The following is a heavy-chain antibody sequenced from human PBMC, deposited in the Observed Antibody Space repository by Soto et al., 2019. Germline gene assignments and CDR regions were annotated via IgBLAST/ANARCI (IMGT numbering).Heavy chain of an antibody. CDR1: GCSISSYY. Sequence: SGTLSLTCTVSGCSISSYYRSWIRQPPGKGLEWIGYIYYSGSTGSTNYNPSLKSRVTISVDTSKNQFSLKLNSMTAADTAVYYCAINNSASAVPNLHPRRLGPPGTVPQ. D-gene: IGHD2-21*01. CDR2: IYYSGSTGST. J-gene: IGHJ5*02. V-gene: IGHV4-59*08. CDR3: AINNSASAVPNLHP.